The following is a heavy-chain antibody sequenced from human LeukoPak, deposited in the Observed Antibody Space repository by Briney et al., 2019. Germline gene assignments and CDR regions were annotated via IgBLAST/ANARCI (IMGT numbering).Heavy chain of an antibody. V-gene: IGHV4-4*07. CDR1: GASISSDF. Sequence: PSETLSLTCTVSGASISSDFWSWIRQPAGRGLEWIGLIYTSGSTNYNPSLKSRVTISVDTSKNQFSLKLSSVTAADTAVYYCARRSRILSHGMDVWGQGTTVTVSS. J-gene: IGHJ6*02. CDR2: IYTSGST. CDR3: ARRSRILSHGMDV. D-gene: IGHD3-9*01.